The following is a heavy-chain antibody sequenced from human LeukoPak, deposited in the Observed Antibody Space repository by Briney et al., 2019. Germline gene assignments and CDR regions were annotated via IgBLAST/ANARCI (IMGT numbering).Heavy chain of an antibody. V-gene: IGHV4-59*02. CDR3: ARGGTYYYDNSGYDS. J-gene: IGHJ4*02. D-gene: IGHD3-22*01. CDR1: GGSVSNYY. CDR2: ISYRGST. Sequence: SETLSLTCNVSGGSVSNYYWTWIWQSPGRGLEWIGYISYRGSTNYNLSLKSRVTISVDPSKNQFSLILNSVTAADTAVYYCARGGTYYYDNSGYDSWGQGILVTVSS.